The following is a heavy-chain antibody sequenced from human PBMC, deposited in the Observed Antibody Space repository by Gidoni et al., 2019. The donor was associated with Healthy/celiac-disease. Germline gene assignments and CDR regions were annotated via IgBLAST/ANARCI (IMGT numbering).Heavy chain of an antibody. J-gene: IGHJ5*02. D-gene: IGHD2-15*01. CDR3: AKDYCSGGSCYWFDP. CDR2: ISWDGGST. Sequence: EVQLVESVGVVVQPGGSLRLSCAASGFTFDDYAMHWVCQAPGKGLELVSLISWDGGSTYYADSVKGRFTISRDNSKNSLYLQMNSLRAEDTALYYCAKDYCSGGSCYWFDPWGQGTLVTVSS. CDR1: GFTFDDYA. V-gene: IGHV3-43D*03.